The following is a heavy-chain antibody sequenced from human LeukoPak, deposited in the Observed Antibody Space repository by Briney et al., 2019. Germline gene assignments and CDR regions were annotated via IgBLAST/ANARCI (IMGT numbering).Heavy chain of an antibody. CDR1: GGSISSSSYY. J-gene: IGHJ4*02. V-gene: IGHV4-39*01. D-gene: IGHD6-19*01. CDR2: IYYSGST. Sequence: PSETLSLTCTVSGGSISSSSYYWGWIRQPPGKGLEWIGSIYYSGSTYYNPSLKSQVTISVDTSKNQFSLKLSSVTAADTAVYYCARSSRSSGWYFDYWGQGTLVTVSS. CDR3: ARSSRSSGWYFDY.